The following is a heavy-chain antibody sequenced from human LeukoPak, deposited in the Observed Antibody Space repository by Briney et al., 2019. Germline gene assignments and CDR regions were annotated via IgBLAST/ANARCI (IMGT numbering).Heavy chain of an antibody. D-gene: IGHD2-21*01. V-gene: IGHV1-18*01. CDR3: ARDQGGGNCDS. Sequence: GASVKVSCKASGYTFATYGFSWVRQAPGQGLEWMGWISAYNGHRTYAQNFQGRVSMTTDSSTNTAYMELRSLRPDDTAVYYCARDQGGGNCDSWGQGSLVTVSS. J-gene: IGHJ4*02. CDR1: GYTFATYG. CDR2: ISAYNGHR.